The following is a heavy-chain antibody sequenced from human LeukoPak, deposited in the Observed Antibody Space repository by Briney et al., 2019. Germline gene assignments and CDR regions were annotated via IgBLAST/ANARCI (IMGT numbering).Heavy chain of an antibody. CDR2: IYNDGST. V-gene: IGHV3-53*01. CDR1: GLTVSSSY. J-gene: IGHJ4*02. CDR3: TMRGNTWYDC. Sequence: GGSLRLSCAASGLTVSSSYMSWVRQAPGKGLEWVSIIYNDGSTYYADSVKGRFTISRDNSKNTVDLQMNSLRVEDTAVYYCTMRGNTWYDCWGQGTLVTVSS. D-gene: IGHD6-13*01.